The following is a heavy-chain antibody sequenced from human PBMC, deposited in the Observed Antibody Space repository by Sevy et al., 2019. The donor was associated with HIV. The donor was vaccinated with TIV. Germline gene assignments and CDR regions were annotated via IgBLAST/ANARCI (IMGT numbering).Heavy chain of an antibody. D-gene: IGHD6-19*01. J-gene: IGHJ4*02. CDR3: ARGRGIAVAGGGYYSDY. CDR2: ISTYNGKT. V-gene: IGHV1-18*04. CDR1: GYTFSRSV. Sequence: ASVKVSCMASGYTFSRSVITWVRQAPGQGLEWMGWISTYNGKTNYAQKFQDRVTMTTDTSTNTAYMELRSLRSDDTAIYFCARGRGIAVAGGGYYSDYWGPGSLVTVSS.